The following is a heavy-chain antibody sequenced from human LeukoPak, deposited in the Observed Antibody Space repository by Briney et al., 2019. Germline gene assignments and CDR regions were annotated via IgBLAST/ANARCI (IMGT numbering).Heavy chain of an antibody. Sequence: GGSLRLSCAASGFTFSSYSMNWVRQAPGKGLEWVSSISSSSSYIYYADSVKGRFTISRDNAKNSLYLQMNSLRAEDTAVYYCARVYYDILTGYYPDAFDIWGQGTMVTVSS. D-gene: IGHD3-9*01. CDR2: ISSSSSYI. J-gene: IGHJ3*02. CDR1: GFTFSSYS. CDR3: ARVYYDILTGYYPDAFDI. V-gene: IGHV3-21*01.